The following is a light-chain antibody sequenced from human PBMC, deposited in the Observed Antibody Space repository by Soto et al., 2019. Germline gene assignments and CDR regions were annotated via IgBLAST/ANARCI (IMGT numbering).Light chain of an antibody. CDR2: EVT. CDR1: SSDVGAYDY. CDR3: SSYTNSGTYV. V-gene: IGLV2-14*01. Sequence: QAVVTQPASLSGSPGQSITISCTGTSSDVGAYDYVSWYQQHPGKAPKLMIYEVTNRPSGISFRFSGSKSGNTASLTISGLQAEDEADYYCSSYTNSGTYVFGTGTKLTVL. J-gene: IGLJ1*01.